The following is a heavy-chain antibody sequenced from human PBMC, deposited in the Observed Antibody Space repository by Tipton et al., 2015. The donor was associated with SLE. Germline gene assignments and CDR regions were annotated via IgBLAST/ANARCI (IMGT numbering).Heavy chain of an antibody. CDR2: ISSNGDTT. Sequence: SLRLSCAASGFTLSFYAMHWVRQAPGKGLEHVSSISSNGDTTYYADSVKGRFIISRDNSKNTLYLQMNSLRAEDTAVYYCAMSREIFYYYGMDVWGQGTTVTVSS. V-gene: IGHV3-64*02. D-gene: IGHD5-24*01. CDR1: GFTLSFYA. J-gene: IGHJ6*02. CDR3: AMSREIFYYYGMDV.